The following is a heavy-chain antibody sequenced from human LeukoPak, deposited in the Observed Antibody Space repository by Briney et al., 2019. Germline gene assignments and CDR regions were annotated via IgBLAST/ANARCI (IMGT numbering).Heavy chain of an antibody. D-gene: IGHD3-9*01. CDR1: GYTFTGYY. CDR2: INPNSGGT. CDR3: ARECILTGYYMFDP. V-gene: IGHV1-2*02. J-gene: IGHJ5*02. Sequence: ASVKVSCKASGYTFTGYYMHWVRQAPGQGLEWMGWINPNSGGTNYAQKFQGRVTMTRDTSISTAYTELSRLRSDDTAVYYCARECILTGYYMFDPWGQGTLVTVSS.